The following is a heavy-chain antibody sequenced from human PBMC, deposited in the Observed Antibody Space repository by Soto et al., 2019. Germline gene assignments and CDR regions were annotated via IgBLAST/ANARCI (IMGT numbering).Heavy chain of an antibody. Sequence: EVQLLESGGGLGQPGGSLRLSCEASGFTFSSYAMSWGRQAPGKGLEWVAGISGSGGSTYYADSVRGRFTISRDNSKNTVYLQMNSLKTEDTAVYYCSRVDPSAKSPDYWGQGTLVTVSS. V-gene: IGHV3-23*01. CDR2: ISGSGGST. CDR1: GFTFSSYA. CDR3: SRVDPSAKSPDY. J-gene: IGHJ4*02. D-gene: IGHD2-15*01.